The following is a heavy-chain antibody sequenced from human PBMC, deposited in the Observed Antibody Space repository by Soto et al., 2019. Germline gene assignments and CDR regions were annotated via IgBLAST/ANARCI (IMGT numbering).Heavy chain of an antibody. CDR3: ARTNSGYYYMLDY. J-gene: IGHJ4*02. CDR2: IYHSGST. V-gene: IGHV4-4*02. CDR1: GGSISSSNW. Sequence: SETLSLTCAVSGGSISSSNWWSWVRQPPGKGLEWIGEIYHSGSTNYNPSLKSRVTISVDTSKNQFSLQLSSVTAADTAVYYCARTNSGYYYMLDYWGQGTLVTVSS. D-gene: IGHD3-22*01.